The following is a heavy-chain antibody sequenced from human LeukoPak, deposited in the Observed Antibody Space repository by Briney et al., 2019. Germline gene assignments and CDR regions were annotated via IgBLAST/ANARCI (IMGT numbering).Heavy chain of an antibody. Sequence: GESLKISCQGSESSFATYWIAWLRQMPGKGPEWMGIIYPSDSDTRYSPSFQGQVTISADKSIKTACQQWSSLKASDTAMYYCARPLQGIVGATGFDYWGQGTLVTVSS. J-gene: IGHJ4*02. CDR2: IYPSDSDT. CDR3: ARPLQGIVGATGFDY. V-gene: IGHV5-51*01. D-gene: IGHD1-26*01. CDR1: ESSFATYW.